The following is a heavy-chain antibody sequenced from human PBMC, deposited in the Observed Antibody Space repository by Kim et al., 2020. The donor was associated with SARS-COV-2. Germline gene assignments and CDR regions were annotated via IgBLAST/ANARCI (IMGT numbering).Heavy chain of an antibody. CDR3: ARSRQQQLVFNYYYGMDV. CDR2: IYYSGIT. J-gene: IGHJ6*02. V-gene: IGHV4-39*01. Sequence: SETLSLTCTVSGGSISSSSYYWGWIRQPPGKGLEWIGRIYYSGITYYNPSLKSRVTISVDTSKNQFSLKLSSVTAADTAVYYCARSRQQQLVFNYYYGMDVWGQGTTVTVSS. CDR1: GGSISSSSYY. D-gene: IGHD6-13*01.